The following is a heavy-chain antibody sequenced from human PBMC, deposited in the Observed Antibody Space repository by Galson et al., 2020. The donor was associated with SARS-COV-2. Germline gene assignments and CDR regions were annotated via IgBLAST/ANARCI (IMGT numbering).Heavy chain of an antibody. CDR1: GGSISSSSYY. V-gene: IGHV4-39*01. Sequence: SQTLSLTCTVSGGSISSSSYYWGWIRQPPGKGLEWIGSIYYSGSTYYNPSLKSRVTISVDTSKNQFSLKLSSVTAADTAVYYCARLGDWISKMGWFDPWGQGTLVTVSS. CDR2: IYYSGST. J-gene: IGHJ5*02. CDR3: ARLGDWISKMGWFDP. D-gene: IGHD1-1*01.